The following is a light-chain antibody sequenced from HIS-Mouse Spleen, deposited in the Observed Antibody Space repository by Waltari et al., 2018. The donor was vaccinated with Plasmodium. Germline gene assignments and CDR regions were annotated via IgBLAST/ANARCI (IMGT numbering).Light chain of an antibody. CDR1: SSNIGAGYA. V-gene: IGLV1-40*01. J-gene: IGLJ2*01. Sequence: QSVLTQPPSVSGAPGQRVTISCPGSSSNIGAGYAVHWYQQLPGTAPKLLIYGNSNRPSGVPDRFSGSKSGTSASLAITGLQAEDEADYYCQSYDSSLSVVVFGGGTKLTVL. CDR3: QSYDSSLSVVV. CDR2: GNS.